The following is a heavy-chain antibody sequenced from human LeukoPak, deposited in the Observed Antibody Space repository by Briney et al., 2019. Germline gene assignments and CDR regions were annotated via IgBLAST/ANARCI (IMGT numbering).Heavy chain of an antibody. J-gene: IGHJ4*02. V-gene: IGHV3-48*04. Sequence: GGSLRLSCAASGFTFSGYSMNWVRQAPGKGLEWVSYISSSTSTIYYADSVKGRFTISRDNAKNSLYLQMNSLRAEDTAVYYCARDRGLNVLDYWGQGTLVTVSS. D-gene: IGHD2-8*01. CDR1: GFTFSGYS. CDR3: ARDRGLNVLDY. CDR2: ISSSTSTI.